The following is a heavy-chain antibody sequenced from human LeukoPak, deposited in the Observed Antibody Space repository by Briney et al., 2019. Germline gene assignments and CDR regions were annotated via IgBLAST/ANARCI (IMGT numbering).Heavy chain of an antibody. CDR2: IFTTGST. CDR3: ARDARQELLAGGFDF. D-gene: IGHD3-10*01. CDR1: GGSINGGSYY. V-gene: IGHV4-61*09. J-gene: IGHJ4*02. Sequence: ASETLSLTCSVSGGSINGGSYYWSWIRQPAGKPLEWIGHIFTTGSTSYNPSLRTRVTISEDSSKNQFSLKLKSVTAADTAVYYCARDARQELLAGGFDFWGQGALVTVSS.